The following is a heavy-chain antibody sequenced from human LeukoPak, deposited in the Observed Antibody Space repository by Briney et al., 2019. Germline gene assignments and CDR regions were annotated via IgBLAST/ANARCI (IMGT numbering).Heavy chain of an antibody. V-gene: IGHV3-30*18. J-gene: IGHJ4*02. CDR3: AKDAYRYCSSSTCYYFDS. D-gene: IGHD2-15*01. CDR2: ISYDGSNK. Sequence: GRSLRLSCAASGFTFSSYGMHWVRQAPGRGLEWVAIISYDGSNKYYADSVKGPFTISRDNSKNTLYLQVNSLRAEDTAVYYCAKDAYRYCSSSTCYYFDSWGQGTLVTVSS. CDR1: GFTFSSYG.